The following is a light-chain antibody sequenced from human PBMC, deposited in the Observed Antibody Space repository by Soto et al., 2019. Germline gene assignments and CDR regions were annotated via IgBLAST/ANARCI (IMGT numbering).Light chain of an antibody. CDR3: IQFAHFPRT. Sequence: VLTQSPLSSPVTLGQPASISCRSSQSLVYSDGNTYLSWLQQRPGQPPRLLIYQVSNRFSGVPDRFSVSGAGTDFTLKISRVEAEDVGVYSCIQFAHFPRTFGQGTKVEIK. CDR1: QSLVYSDGNTY. V-gene: IGKV2-24*01. J-gene: IGKJ1*01. CDR2: QVS.